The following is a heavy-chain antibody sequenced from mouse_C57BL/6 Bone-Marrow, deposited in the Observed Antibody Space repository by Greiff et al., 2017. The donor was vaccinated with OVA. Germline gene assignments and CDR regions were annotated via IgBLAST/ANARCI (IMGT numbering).Heavy chain of an antibody. D-gene: IGHD2-5*01. J-gene: IGHJ2*01. CDR2: ISSGGSYT. CDR3: ASAYYSNYGY. V-gene: IGHV5-6*01. CDR1: GFTFSSYG. Sequence: EVQGVESGGDLVKPGGSLKLSCAASGFTFSSYGMSWVRQTPDKRLEWVATISSGGSYTYYPDSVKGRFTISRDNAKNTLYLQMSSLKSEDTAMYYCASAYYSNYGYWGQGTTLTVSS.